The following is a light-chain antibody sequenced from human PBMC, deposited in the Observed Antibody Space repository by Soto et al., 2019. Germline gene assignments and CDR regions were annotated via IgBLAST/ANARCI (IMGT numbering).Light chain of an antibody. Sequence: SCKSSQSVLYSSNDKNFLAWYQLRPGQPPRLLIYWASTRESGVPDRFSGSGSGTDFTLTISSLQAEDVAVYYCQQYYTTPRTFGQGTKVEIK. V-gene: IGKV4-1*01. CDR2: WAS. J-gene: IGKJ1*01. CDR3: QQYYTTPRT. CDR1: QSVLYSSNDKNF.